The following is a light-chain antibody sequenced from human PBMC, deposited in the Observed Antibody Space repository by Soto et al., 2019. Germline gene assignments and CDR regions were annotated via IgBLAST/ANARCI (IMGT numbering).Light chain of an antibody. J-gene: IGLJ2*01. CDR1: SNDVGGYNH. Sequence: QSALTQPASVSGSPGQSISISCTGTSNDVGGYNHVSWYQQLPGKAPKLIIYEVYYRPSGVSNRFSGSKSGNTASLTISGLQAEDEADYYCNSYRNTDTVIFGGGTKVTVL. CDR3: NSYRNTDTVI. CDR2: EVY. V-gene: IGLV2-14*01.